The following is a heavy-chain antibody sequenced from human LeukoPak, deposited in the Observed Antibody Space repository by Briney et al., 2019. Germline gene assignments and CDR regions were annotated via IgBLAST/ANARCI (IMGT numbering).Heavy chain of an antibody. CDR1: GYTFTSYD. D-gene: IGHD6-6*01. J-gene: IGHJ5*02. CDR2: MNPNSGNT. V-gene: IGHV1-8*03. Sequence: GASVKVSCKASGYTFTSYDINWVRQATGQGLEWMGWMNPNSGNTGYAQKFQGRVTITRNTSISTAYMELSSLRSEDTAVYYCARGVEGYSSSSYRWFDPWGQGTLVTVSS. CDR3: ARGVEGYSSSSYRWFDP.